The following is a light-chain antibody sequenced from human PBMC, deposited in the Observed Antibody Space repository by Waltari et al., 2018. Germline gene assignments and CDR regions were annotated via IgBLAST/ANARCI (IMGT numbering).Light chain of an antibody. Sequence: QVVLTQSPSASASLGASVKLTCTLSSGHSSYAIAWHQQQPEKGPRYLMKVNSDGSHNKGDVIPERFSGSSSGAERYLTISGLQSEDEADYYCQTWGTGPRVFGGGTKLTVL. CDR2: VNSDGSH. CDR1: SGHSSYA. CDR3: QTWGTGPRV. J-gene: IGLJ2*01. V-gene: IGLV4-69*01.